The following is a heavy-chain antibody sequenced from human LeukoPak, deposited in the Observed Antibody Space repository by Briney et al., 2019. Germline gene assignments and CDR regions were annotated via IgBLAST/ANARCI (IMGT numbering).Heavy chain of an antibody. CDR1: GLNFDDTA. Sequence: PGGSLRLSCVASGLNFDDTAMHWVRQAPGKGLEWVSLISADGGSTFSADSVKGRFSISRDNSKNSLYLQMNSLRAEDTAVYYCVRGAVAGKWSVFDIWGQGTMVTVSS. J-gene: IGHJ3*02. CDR3: VRGAVAGKWSVFDI. CDR2: ISADGGST. V-gene: IGHV3-43*02. D-gene: IGHD6-19*01.